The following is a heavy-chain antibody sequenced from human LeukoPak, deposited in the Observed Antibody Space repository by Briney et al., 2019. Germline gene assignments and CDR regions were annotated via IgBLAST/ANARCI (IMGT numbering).Heavy chain of an antibody. CDR1: GFTFSNCE. V-gene: IGHV3-48*03. CDR2: ITDTGTTI. Sequence: TGGSLRLSCAASGFTFSNCEMNWVRQAPGKGLEWVAHITDTGTTIYYADSVRGRFTISRDNAKNSLYLQMDSLRAEDTAVYYCATYTNWVAGDVWGQGTTVSVSS. J-gene: IGHJ6*02. D-gene: IGHD7-27*01. CDR3: ATYTNWVAGDV.